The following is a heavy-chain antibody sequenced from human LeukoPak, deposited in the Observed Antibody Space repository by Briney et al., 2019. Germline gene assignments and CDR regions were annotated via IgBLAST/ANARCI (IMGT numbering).Heavy chain of an antibody. D-gene: IGHD4-17*01. CDR3: ASRHYDFGYY. CDR2: ISYDGRSE. V-gene: IGHV3-30-3*02. Sequence: PGGSLRLSCAVSGFTFSSYPMQWVRQAPGKGLEWMAVISYDGRSEYYADSVKGRFTISRDNSKNTLSLQMNSLRVEDTAIYYCASRHYDFGYYWGQGTQVTVSS. CDR1: GFTFSSYP. J-gene: IGHJ4*02.